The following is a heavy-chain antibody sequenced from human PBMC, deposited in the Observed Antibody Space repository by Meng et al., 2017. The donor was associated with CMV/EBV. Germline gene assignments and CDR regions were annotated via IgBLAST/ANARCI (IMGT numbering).Heavy chain of an antibody. CDR2: ISSSVITI. J-gene: IGHJ4*02. Sequence: GGSLRLSCAASGFTFSDYYMSWIRQDPGKGLEWDSYISSSVITISYSDSVKGRFTISRDSAKNSLYLQMNSLRAEDTAVNYGARDPGGRIDYWGQGTLVTVSS. CDR1: GFTFSDYY. CDR3: ARDPGGRIDY. V-gene: IGHV3-11*01. D-gene: IGHD3-16*01.